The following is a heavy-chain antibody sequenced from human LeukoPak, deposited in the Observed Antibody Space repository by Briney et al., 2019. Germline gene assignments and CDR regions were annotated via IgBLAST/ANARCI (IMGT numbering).Heavy chain of an antibody. CDR1: GLTFSRYA. CDR3: AKEVYYFDTSGLYSFAFDI. J-gene: IGHJ3*02. Sequence: GRSLRLSCAASGLTFSRYAMSWVRQAPGKGLEWVSASASGGSTYYADSVKGRFTISRDNSKNTLYLQMNSLRVEDTAVYYCAKEVYYFDTSGLYSFAFDIWGQGTMVTVPS. CDR2: SASGGST. V-gene: IGHV3-23*01. D-gene: IGHD3-22*01.